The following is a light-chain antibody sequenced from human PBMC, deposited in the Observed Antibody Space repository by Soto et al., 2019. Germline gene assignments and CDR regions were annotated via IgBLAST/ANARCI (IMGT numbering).Light chain of an antibody. CDR2: TAS. CDR1: QSVSSNY. CDR3: QQYGSSPKT. Sequence: EIVLTQSPGTLSLSPGERATLSCRASQSVSSNYLAWFQQKPGQAPRLLIYTASSRATGIPDRFSGSGSGTDLTLTLSRLEPEDFAVYYCQQYGSSPKTFGQGTKVEI. J-gene: IGKJ1*01. V-gene: IGKV3-20*01.